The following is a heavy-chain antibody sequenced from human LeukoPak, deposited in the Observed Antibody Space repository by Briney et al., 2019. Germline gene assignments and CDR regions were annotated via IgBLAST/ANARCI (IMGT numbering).Heavy chain of an antibody. Sequence: GGSLRLSCAASGFTFSSYAMTWVRQAPGKGLEWVSTITDSVSGGSTYYADSVKGRFTISRDNSKNTLYLQMSSLRAEDTAVYYCAKVPTYYYDSSGYPIYWGQGTLATVSS. CDR3: AKVPTYYYDSSGYPIY. CDR2: ITDSVSGGST. V-gene: IGHV3-23*01. J-gene: IGHJ4*02. D-gene: IGHD3-22*01. CDR1: GFTFSSYA.